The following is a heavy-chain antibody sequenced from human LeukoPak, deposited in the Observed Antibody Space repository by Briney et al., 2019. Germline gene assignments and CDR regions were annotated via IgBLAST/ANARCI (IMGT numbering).Heavy chain of an antibody. CDR2: INPNSGGT. Sequence: ASVKVSCTASGYTFTGYYMHWVRQAPGQGLDGRGWINPNSGGTNYAQKFQGRVTMTRDTSISTAYMELSRLRSDETAVYYCARWYYYDGSGYLGYYFDYWGQGTLVTVSS. J-gene: IGHJ4*02. V-gene: IGHV1-2*02. CDR1: GYTFTGYY. D-gene: IGHD3-22*01. CDR3: ARWYYYDGSGYLGYYFDY.